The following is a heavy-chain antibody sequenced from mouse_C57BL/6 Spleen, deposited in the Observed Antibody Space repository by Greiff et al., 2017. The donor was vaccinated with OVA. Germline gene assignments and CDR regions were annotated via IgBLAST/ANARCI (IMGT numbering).Heavy chain of an antibody. Sequence: EVQLVESGGDLVKPGGSLKLSCAASGFTFSSYGMSWVRQTPDKRLEWVATISSGGSYTYYPDSVKGRFTISRDNAKNTLYLQMSSLKSEDTAMYYCARIYDGYLSYYFDYWGQGTTLTVSS. D-gene: IGHD2-3*01. J-gene: IGHJ2*01. CDR2: ISSGGSYT. CDR3: ARIYDGYLSYYFDY. CDR1: GFTFSSYG. V-gene: IGHV5-6*01.